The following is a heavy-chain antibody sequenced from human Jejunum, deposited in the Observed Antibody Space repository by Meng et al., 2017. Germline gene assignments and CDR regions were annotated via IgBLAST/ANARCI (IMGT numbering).Heavy chain of an antibody. CDR2: IHPSGST. CDR1: GGSSSGFY. V-gene: IGHV4-34*01. D-gene: IGHD1-14*01. Sequence: QVQLQQWGAGLLKPSETLSLTCAVYGGSSSGFYLSWIRQPPGKGLEWIGEIHPSGSTDYNPSLKSRLTISLDTSKNQSSLSLNSATAADTGIYYCTRGTDRAKSGDYWGQGTLVTVSS. J-gene: IGHJ4*02. CDR3: TRGTDRAKSGDY.